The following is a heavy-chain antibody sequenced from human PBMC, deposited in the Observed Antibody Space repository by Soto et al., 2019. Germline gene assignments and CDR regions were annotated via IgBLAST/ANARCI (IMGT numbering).Heavy chain of an antibody. J-gene: IGHJ3*02. CDR2: INPNSGGT. V-gene: IGHV1-2*02. CDR1: GYPFPGSY. CDR3: ARDGSSGYYPDAFDI. D-gene: IGHD3-22*01. Sequence: GAAVKVSCKASGYPFPGSYLHWVRQAPGQGLEWMGWINPNSGGTNYAQKFQGRVTMTRDTSISTAYMELSRLRSDDTAVYYCARDGSSGYYPDAFDIWGQGTMVTVSS.